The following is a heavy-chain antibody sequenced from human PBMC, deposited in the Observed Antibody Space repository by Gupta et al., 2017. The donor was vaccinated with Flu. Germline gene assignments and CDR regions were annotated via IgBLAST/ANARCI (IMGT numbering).Heavy chain of an antibody. CDR1: GFTFSTYA. J-gene: IGHJ4*02. Sequence: EVQLLESGGGLVQPGGSLRLSCAASGFTFSTYAMGWVRQAPGKGLEWVSTIHGSGGSTYYSASVKGRFTISRDNSKNTLYLQMNSLRAEDTAIYYCAKDHTGYIPMTGTLDYWGQGTLVTVSS. CDR3: AKDHTGYIPMTGTLDY. D-gene: IGHD6-19*01. V-gene: IGHV3-23*01. CDR2: IHGSGGST.